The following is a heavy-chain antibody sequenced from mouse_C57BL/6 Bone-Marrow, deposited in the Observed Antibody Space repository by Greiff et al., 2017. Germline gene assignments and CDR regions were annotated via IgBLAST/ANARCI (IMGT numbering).Heavy chain of an antibody. CDR2: IYPGDGDT. D-gene: IGHD1-1*01. Sequence: QVQLQQSGPELVKPGASVKISCKASGYAFSSSWMNWVKQRPGKGLEWIGRIYPGDGDTNYNGKFKGKATLTADKSSSTAYMQLSSLTSEDSAVYFCARNYGSSGDYWGQGTSVTVSS. J-gene: IGHJ4*01. V-gene: IGHV1-82*01. CDR1: GYAFSSSW. CDR3: ARNYGSSGDY.